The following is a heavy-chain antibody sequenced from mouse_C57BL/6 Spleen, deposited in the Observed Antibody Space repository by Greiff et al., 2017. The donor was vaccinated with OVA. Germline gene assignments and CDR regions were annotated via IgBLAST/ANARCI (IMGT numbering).Heavy chain of an antibody. D-gene: IGHD2-1*01. V-gene: IGHV5-4*03. Sequence: EVKLVESGGGLVKPGGSLKLSCAASGFTFSSYAMSWVRQTPEKRLAWVATISDGGSYTYYPDNVKGRFTISRDNAKNNLYLQMSHLKSEDTAMYYCARGDGNYDYAMDYWGQGTSVTVSS. CDR1: GFTFSSYA. J-gene: IGHJ4*01. CDR2: ISDGGSYT. CDR3: ARGDGNYDYAMDY.